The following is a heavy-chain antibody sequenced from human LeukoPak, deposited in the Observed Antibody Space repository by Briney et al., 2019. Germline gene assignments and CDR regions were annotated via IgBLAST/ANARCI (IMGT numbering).Heavy chain of an antibody. CDR1: GFTFSSYE. CDR2: ISSSGSTI. J-gene: IGHJ6*04. CDR3: AREPPAYYGMDV. Sequence: GGSLRLSCAASGFTFSSYEMNWVRQAPGKGLEWVSYISSSGSTIYYADSVKGRFTISRDNAKNSLYLQMNSLRAEDTAVYYCAREPPAYYGMDVWGKGTTVTVSS. V-gene: IGHV3-48*03.